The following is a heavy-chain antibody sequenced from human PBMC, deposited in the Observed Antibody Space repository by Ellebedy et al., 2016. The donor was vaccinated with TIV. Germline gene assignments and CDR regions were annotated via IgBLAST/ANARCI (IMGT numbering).Heavy chain of an antibody. J-gene: IGHJ2*01. Sequence: MPSETLSLTCSVSGSSISSGYYWGWIRQPPGRGLEWIGSMFHSGSTYYSPSLKSRVTISVDTSKNQLSLRLSSVTAADTAVYFCARAPYDVYRYFHLWGRGTLVAVSS. CDR1: GSSISSGYY. CDR3: ARAPYDVYRYFHL. V-gene: IGHV4-38-2*02. CDR2: MFHSGST. D-gene: IGHD3-3*01.